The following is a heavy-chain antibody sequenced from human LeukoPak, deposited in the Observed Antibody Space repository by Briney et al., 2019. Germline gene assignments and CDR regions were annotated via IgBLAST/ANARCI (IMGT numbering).Heavy chain of an antibody. CDR1: GYTPSITA. D-gene: IGHD3-22*01. Sequence: GGSLRLSCTAPGYTPSITAMRWVRHAPGKGLEWVSVISGRGRTTYYADSVKGRYTISRDNSQNTLYLQMNSLRAEDTAVYYCAKGGSGYSQRYFDFWGQGTLVTVSS. V-gene: IGHV3-23*01. CDR2: ISGRGRTT. J-gene: IGHJ4*02. CDR3: AKGGSGYSQRYFDF.